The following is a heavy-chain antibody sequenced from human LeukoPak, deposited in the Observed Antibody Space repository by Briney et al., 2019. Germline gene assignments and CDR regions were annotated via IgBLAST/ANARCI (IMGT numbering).Heavy chain of an antibody. CDR1: GFTVSSNY. V-gene: IGHV3-48*04. CDR2: IGSVSSPV. Sequence: PGGSLRLSCAASGFTVSSNYMTWVRQAPGKGLEWIGYIGSVSSPVFYADSVKGRFTISRDNAKNSLYLQMNSLRAEDTAVYYCARDGIVGAFDYWGQGTLVTVSS. J-gene: IGHJ4*02. CDR3: ARDGIVGAFDY. D-gene: IGHD1-26*01.